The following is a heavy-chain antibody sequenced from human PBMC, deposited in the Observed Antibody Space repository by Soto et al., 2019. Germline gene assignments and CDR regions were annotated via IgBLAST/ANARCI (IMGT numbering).Heavy chain of an antibody. J-gene: IGHJ4*02. D-gene: IGHD4-17*01. Sequence: ASVKVSCKASGGTFSSYTISWVRQAPGQGLEWMGRFIPILGIANYAQKFQGRVTITADKSTSTAYMELSSLRSEDTAVYYCAREGMTTVVTESGYFDYWGQGTLVTVSS. CDR3: AREGMTTVVTESGYFDY. CDR1: GGTFSSYT. CDR2: FIPILGIA. V-gene: IGHV1-69*04.